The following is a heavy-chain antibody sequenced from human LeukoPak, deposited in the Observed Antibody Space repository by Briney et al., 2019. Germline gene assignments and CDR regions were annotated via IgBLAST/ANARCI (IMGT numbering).Heavy chain of an antibody. J-gene: IGHJ4*02. D-gene: IGHD3-22*01. Sequence: SETLSLTCAVYGGSFSGYYWSWIRQPPGKGLEWIGEINHSGSTNYNPSLKSRVTISVDTSKNQFSLKLSSVTAADTAVYYCAREGYYDSSGYLNFDYWGQGTLVTVSS. CDR2: INHSGST. CDR1: GGSFSGYY. V-gene: IGHV4-34*01. CDR3: AREGYYDSSGYLNFDY.